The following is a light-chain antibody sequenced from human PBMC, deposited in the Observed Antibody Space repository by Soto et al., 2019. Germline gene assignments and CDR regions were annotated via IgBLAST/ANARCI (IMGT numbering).Light chain of an antibody. J-gene: IGKJ1*01. CDR1: LSVFYTSHNKNY. CDR3: QQYFTAPWT. CDR2: WAS. Sequence: DIVMTQSPDSLAVSLGERATINCKSSLSVFYTSHNKNYLAWYQQKPGQSPKLLIYWASTRGSGVPDRFSGSGSAKDFTLTINSLQPEDVAVYYCQQYFTAPWTFGQGNNVDIK. V-gene: IGKV4-1*01.